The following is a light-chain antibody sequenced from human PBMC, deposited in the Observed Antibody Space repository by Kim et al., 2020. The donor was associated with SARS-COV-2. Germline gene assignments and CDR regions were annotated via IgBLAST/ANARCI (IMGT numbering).Light chain of an antibody. Sequence: GKTVTISCTRSSGSIYHNYVQWYQQRPGGVPTTVIYEDDQRPSGVSDRFSGSIDNSSNSASLTISGLRTEDEADYYCQSYNRDNVIFGGGTQLTVL. J-gene: IGLJ2*01. CDR2: EDD. CDR1: SGSIYHNY. V-gene: IGLV6-57*03. CDR3: QSYNRDNVI.